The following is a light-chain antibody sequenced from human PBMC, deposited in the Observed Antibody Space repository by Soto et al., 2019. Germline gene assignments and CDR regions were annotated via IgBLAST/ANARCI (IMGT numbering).Light chain of an antibody. CDR1: ESVSSNY. CDR3: QQYGGSPRT. J-gene: IGKJ1*01. Sequence: EIVLTQSPGTLSLSPGERATLSCRASESVSSNYLAWYQQKPGQAPRLLIYGASTRATGVPDRFSGSGSGTDFTLSISRLEPEDFAVYYCQQYGGSPRTFGQGTKVKSN. V-gene: IGKV3-20*01. CDR2: GAS.